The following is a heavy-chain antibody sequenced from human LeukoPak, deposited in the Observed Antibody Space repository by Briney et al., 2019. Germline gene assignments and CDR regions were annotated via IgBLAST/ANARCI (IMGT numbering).Heavy chain of an antibody. CDR2: IYYSGST. V-gene: IGHV4-59*01. CDR1: GGSFSGYY. D-gene: IGHD3-10*01. CDR3: ARSSGGWFDP. J-gene: IGHJ5*02. Sequence: SETLSLTCAVYGGSFSGYYWSWIRQPPGKGLEWIGYIYYSGSTNYNPSLKSRVTISVDTSKNQFSLKLSSVTAADTAVYYCARSSGGWFDPWGQGTLVTVSS.